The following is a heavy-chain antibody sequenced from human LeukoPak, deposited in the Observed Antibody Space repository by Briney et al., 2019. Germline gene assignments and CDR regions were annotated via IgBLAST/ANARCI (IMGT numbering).Heavy chain of an antibody. CDR2: IHGDGTIT. CDR3: ARNFVGSITSDFDS. Sequence: GGFLRLSCAASGFTFSSYWMHWVRQVPGKGLVWVSRIHGDGTITNYEDSVKGRFTISRDNARNTLYLLMHSLRAEDTAIYYCARNFVGSITSDFDSWGQGTQVTVSS. J-gene: IGHJ4*02. V-gene: IGHV3-74*01. D-gene: IGHD1-26*01. CDR1: GFTFSSYW.